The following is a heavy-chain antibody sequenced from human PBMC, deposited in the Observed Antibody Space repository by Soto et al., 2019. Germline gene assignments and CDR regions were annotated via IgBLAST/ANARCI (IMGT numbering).Heavy chain of an antibody. Sequence: QPGGSLRLSCAASGFTFSSYWMSWVRQAPGKGLEWVANIKQDGSEKYYVDSVKGRFTISRDNAKSSLYLQMNSLRAEDTAVYYCARDDYSNYGPLEYYGMDVWGQGTTVTVSS. CDR3: ARDDYSNYGPLEYYGMDV. D-gene: IGHD4-4*01. CDR1: GFTFSSYW. V-gene: IGHV3-7*03. J-gene: IGHJ6*02. CDR2: IKQDGSEK.